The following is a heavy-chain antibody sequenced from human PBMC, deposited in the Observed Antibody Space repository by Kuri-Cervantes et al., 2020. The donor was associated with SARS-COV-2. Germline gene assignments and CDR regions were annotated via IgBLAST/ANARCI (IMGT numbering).Heavy chain of an antibody. Sequence: SETLSLTCTVSGGSISSSSYYWGWIRQPPGKGLEWIGSIYYSGSTYYNPSLKSRVTISVDTPKNQFSLKLSSVTAADTAVYYCARAYSNYVLSDYWGQGTLVTVSS. D-gene: IGHD4-11*01. CDR3: ARAYSNYVLSDY. CDR1: GGSISSSSYY. J-gene: IGHJ4*02. CDR2: IYYSGST. V-gene: IGHV4-39*07.